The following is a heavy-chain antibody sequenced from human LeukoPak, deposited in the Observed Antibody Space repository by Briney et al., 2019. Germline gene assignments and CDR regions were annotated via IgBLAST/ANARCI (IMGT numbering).Heavy chain of an antibody. Sequence: ASVRVSCKVSGYTLTELSMHWVRQAPGKGLEWMGGFDPEDGETIYAQKFQGRVTMTEDTSTDTAYMELSSLRSEDTAVYYCATPAGDSYGIVFDYWGQGTLVTVSS. D-gene: IGHD5-18*01. CDR1: GYTLTELS. CDR2: FDPEDGET. CDR3: ATPAGDSYGIVFDY. V-gene: IGHV1-24*01. J-gene: IGHJ4*02.